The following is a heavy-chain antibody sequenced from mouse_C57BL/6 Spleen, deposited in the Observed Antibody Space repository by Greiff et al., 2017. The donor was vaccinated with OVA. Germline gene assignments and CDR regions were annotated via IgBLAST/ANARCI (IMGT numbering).Heavy chain of an antibody. D-gene: IGHD3-2*02. V-gene: IGHV1-76*01. Sequence: QVQLQQSGAELVRPGASVKLSCKASGYTFTDYYINWVKQRPGQGLEWIGRIYPGSGNTNYNEKFKGKATLTADKSSSTAYMQLSSLTSEDSAVYVCARGQLRLPSMDYWGQGTSVTVSS. CDR3: ARGQLRLPSMDY. J-gene: IGHJ4*01. CDR2: IYPGSGNT. CDR1: GYTFTDYY.